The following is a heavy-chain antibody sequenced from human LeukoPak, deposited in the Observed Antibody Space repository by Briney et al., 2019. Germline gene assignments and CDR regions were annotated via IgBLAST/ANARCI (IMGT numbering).Heavy chain of an antibody. Sequence: GGSLRLSCAASGFTLSSYGMHWVRQAPGKGREWVAVISYDGSNKFYADSVKGRFTISRDNSKNTLYLQMNSLRAEDTAVYYCAKDGYCSSTSCYSSYYYYYGVDVWGQGTTVTVSS. D-gene: IGHD2-2*02. J-gene: IGHJ6*02. CDR1: GFTLSSYG. V-gene: IGHV3-30*18. CDR2: ISYDGSNK. CDR3: AKDGYCSSTSCYSSYYYYYGVDV.